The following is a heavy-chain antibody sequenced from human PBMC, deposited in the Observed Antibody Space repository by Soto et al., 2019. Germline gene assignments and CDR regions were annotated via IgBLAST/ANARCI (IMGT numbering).Heavy chain of an antibody. CDR2: IYYSGST. V-gene: IGHV4-39*01. J-gene: IGHJ4*02. CDR1: GGSISSSSYY. CDR3: ATPSLAAAASNFDY. D-gene: IGHD6-13*01. Sequence: SETLSLTCTVPGGSISSSSYYWGWIRQPPGKGLEWIGSIYYSGSTYYNPSLKSRVTISVDTSKNQFSLKLSSVTAADTAVYYCATPSLAAAASNFDYWGQGTLVTVSS.